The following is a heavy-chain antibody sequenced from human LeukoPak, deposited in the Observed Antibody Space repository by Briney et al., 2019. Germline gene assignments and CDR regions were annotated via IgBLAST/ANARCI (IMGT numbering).Heavy chain of an antibody. CDR2: ISSSSSYI. CDR1: GFTFSSYS. J-gene: IGHJ3*01. CDR3: ARVKRGDIVATISPRSAFDV. D-gene: IGHD5-12*01. V-gene: IGHV3-21*01. Sequence: GGSLRLSCAASGFTFSSYSMNWVRQAPGKGLEWVSSISSSSSYIYYADSVKGRFTISRDNAKNSLYLQMNSLRAEDTAVYYCARVKRGDIVATISPRSAFDVWGQGTMVTVSS.